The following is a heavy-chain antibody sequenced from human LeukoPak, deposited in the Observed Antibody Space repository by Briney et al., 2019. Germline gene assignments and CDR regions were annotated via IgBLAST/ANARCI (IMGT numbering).Heavy chain of an antibody. CDR1: GYTFTDYY. CDR2: VDPEDGET. V-gene: IGHV1-69-2*01. D-gene: IGHD6-19*01. Sequence: ASVKISCKVSGYTFTDYYMHWVQQAPGKGLEWMGLVDPEDGETIYAEKFQGRVTITADTSTDTAYMELSSLRSEDTAVYYCATKSSGCGLDAFDIWGQGTMVTVSS. J-gene: IGHJ3*02. CDR3: ATKSSGCGLDAFDI.